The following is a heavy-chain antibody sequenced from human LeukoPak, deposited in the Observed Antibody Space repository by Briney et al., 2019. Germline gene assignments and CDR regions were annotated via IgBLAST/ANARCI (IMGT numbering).Heavy chain of an antibody. CDR2: IYPGDSDT. V-gene: IGHV5-51*01. J-gene: IGHJ4*02. Sequence: GESLKISCKGSGYSLTSYWIGWVRQMPGKGLEWMGIIYPGDSDTRYSPSFQGQVTISADKSISTAYLQWSSLKASDTAMYYCARHPPYYDSSGYSFDFDYWGQGTLVTVSS. D-gene: IGHD3-22*01. CDR1: GYSLTSYW. CDR3: ARHPPYYDSSGYSFDFDY.